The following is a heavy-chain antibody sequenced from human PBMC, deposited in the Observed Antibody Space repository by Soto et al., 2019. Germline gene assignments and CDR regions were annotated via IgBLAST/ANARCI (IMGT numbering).Heavy chain of an antibody. J-gene: IGHJ4*02. CDR2: IYYSGDT. Sequence: QVQLQESGPGLVKPSETLSLTCTVSGGSMTSYYWSWIRQPPGKRLEWMGYIYYSGDTNYNPSLKGRVTISVDTSKSQFSLEMRSVTAADTAVYYCARDSVGSGYDWGQGNLVTVP. D-gene: IGHD3-22*01. CDR1: GGSMTSYY. V-gene: IGHV4-59*01. CDR3: ARDSVGSGYD.